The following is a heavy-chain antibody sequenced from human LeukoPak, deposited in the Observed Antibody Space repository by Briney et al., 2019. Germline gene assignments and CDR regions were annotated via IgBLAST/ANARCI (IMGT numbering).Heavy chain of an antibody. Sequence: GGSLRLSCGASGFTFSSSAMHWVRQGPGKGLEWVAYIAHHGNNKYYADSVKGRFTISRDNSKGSLYLQMNSLRADDTAVYYCAKSDQRLPDYWGQGTLVTVSS. CDR3: AKSDQRLPDY. D-gene: IGHD2-2*01. J-gene: IGHJ4*02. V-gene: IGHV3-30*02. CDR2: IAHHGNNK. CDR1: GFTFSSSA.